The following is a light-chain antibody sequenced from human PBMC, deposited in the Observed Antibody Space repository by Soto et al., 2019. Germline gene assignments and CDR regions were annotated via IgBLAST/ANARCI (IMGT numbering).Light chain of an antibody. CDR3: QQYDNWLTGT. V-gene: IGKV3-15*01. CDR2: DAS. J-gene: IGKJ1*01. CDR1: QAISDN. Sequence: IVMTHSLATLSVSPLERATLSFSSSQAISDNLAWYQHKPGQPPRLLIYDASTRATGIPARFSGGGSGTEFTLTISSLQSEDFAVYYCQQYDNWLTGTCGQGTKGDIK.